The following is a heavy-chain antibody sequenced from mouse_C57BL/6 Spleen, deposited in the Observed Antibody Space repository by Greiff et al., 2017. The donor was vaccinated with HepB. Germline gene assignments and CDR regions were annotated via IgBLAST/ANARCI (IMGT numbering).Heavy chain of an antibody. CDR3: ARCYYGNYDAMDY. Sequence: QMQLKESGAELAKPGASVKLSCKASGYTFTSYWMHWVKQRPGQGLEWIGYINPSSGYTKYNQKFKDKATLTADKSSSTAYMQLSSLTYEDSAVYYCARCYYGNYDAMDYWGQGTSVTVSS. CDR2: INPSSGYT. CDR1: GYTFTSYW. D-gene: IGHD2-1*01. J-gene: IGHJ4*01. V-gene: IGHV1-7*01.